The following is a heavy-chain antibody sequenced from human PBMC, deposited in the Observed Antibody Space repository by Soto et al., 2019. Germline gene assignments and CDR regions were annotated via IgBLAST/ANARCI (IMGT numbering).Heavy chain of an antibody. D-gene: IGHD3-9*01. CDR1: GYTFTSYY. CDR2: INPSGGST. Sequence: QVQLVQSGAEVKKPGASVKVSCKASGYTFTSYYMHWVRQAPGQGLEWMGIINPSGGSTSYAQKFQGRVTMTRDTSTSTVYMELSSLRSEDTAVYYCARDKASGQDYDILTGYGVGSWFDPWGQGTLVTVSS. CDR3: ARDKASGQDYDILTGYGVGSWFDP. J-gene: IGHJ5*02. V-gene: IGHV1-46*01.